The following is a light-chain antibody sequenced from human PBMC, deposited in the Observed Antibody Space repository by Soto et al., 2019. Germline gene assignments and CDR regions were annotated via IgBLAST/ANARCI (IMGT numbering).Light chain of an antibody. J-gene: IGKJ4*01. V-gene: IGKV3-11*01. CDR2: EVS. Sequence: EIVLTQSPGTLSLSPGERATLSCRASQTVSSSLAWYQQKPCQAPRLLTYEVSNRATGIPARFSGSGSGADFTLTISSLEPGDFALYYCQQHINWPLTFGGGTKVDIK. CDR1: QTVSSS. CDR3: QQHINWPLT.